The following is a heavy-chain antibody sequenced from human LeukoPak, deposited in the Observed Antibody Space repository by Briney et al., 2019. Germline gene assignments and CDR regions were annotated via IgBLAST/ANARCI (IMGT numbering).Heavy chain of an antibody. Sequence: ASVKVSCKASGYTFTSYAMNWVRQAPGQGLEWMGWINTNTGNPTYAQGFTGRFVFSLDTSVSTAYLQISSLKAEDTAVYYCARGYRALGYCSGGSCTWRMDYWGQGTLVTVSS. V-gene: IGHV7-4-1*02. CDR2: INTNTGNP. J-gene: IGHJ4*02. D-gene: IGHD2-15*01. CDR3: ARGYRALGYCSGGSCTWRMDY. CDR1: GYTFTSYA.